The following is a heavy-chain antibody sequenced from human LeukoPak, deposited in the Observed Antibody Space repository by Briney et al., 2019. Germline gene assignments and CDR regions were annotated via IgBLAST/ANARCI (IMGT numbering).Heavy chain of an antibody. V-gene: IGHV5-10-1*01. Sequence: GESLKISCKGSGYSFTSYWIGWVRQMPGKGLEWMGRIDPSDSYTNYSPSFQGHVTISADKSISTAYLQWSSLKASDTAMYYCARHSSSWYYYYGMDVWGQGTTVTVSS. CDR2: IDPSDSYT. CDR1: GYSFTSYW. CDR3: ARHSSSWYYYYGMDV. J-gene: IGHJ6*02. D-gene: IGHD6-13*01.